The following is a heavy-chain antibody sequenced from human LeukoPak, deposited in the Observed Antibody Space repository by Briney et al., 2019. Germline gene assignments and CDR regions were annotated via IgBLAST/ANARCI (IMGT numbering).Heavy chain of an antibody. D-gene: IGHD3-3*01. V-gene: IGHV1-18*04. CDR1: GYTFTSYY. J-gene: IGHJ5*02. CDR3: ARGLEWLTRRHTWFDP. CDR2: ISAYNGNT. Sequence: ASVKVSCKASGYTFTSYYMHWVRQAPGQGLEWMGWISAYNGNTNYAQKLQGRVTMTTDTSTSTAYMELRSLRSDDTAVYYCARGLEWLTRRHTWFDPWGQGTLVTASS.